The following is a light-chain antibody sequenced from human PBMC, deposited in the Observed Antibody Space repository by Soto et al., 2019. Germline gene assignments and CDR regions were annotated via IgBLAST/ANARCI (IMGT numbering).Light chain of an antibody. V-gene: IGKV3-20*01. CDR2: DTS. CDR3: HQYGSSPLT. J-gene: IGKJ2*01. CDR1: QSVSSNY. Sequence: EIVLTQSPGTLSLSPGEGATLSCRASQSVSSNYLAWFQQKPGQAPMLLIHDTSSRSTGIPDRFSGSGSGTDFTLSISRPEPEDFAVYYCHQYGSSPLTFGHGTKLEIK.